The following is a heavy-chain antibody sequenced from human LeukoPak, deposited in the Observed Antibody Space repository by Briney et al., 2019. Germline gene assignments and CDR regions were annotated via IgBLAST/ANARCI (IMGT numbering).Heavy chain of an antibody. CDR3: ARWGAAPYYYDSSGYQYFDY. CDR2: IYYSGST. CDR1: GGSISSYY. Sequence: PSETLSLTCTVSGGSISSYYWSWIRQPPGKGLEWIGYIYYSGSTNYNPSLKSRVTISVDTSKNQFSLKLSSVTAADMAVYYCARWGAAPYYYDSSGYQYFDYWGQGTLVTVSS. V-gene: IGHV4-59*08. J-gene: IGHJ4*02. D-gene: IGHD3-22*01.